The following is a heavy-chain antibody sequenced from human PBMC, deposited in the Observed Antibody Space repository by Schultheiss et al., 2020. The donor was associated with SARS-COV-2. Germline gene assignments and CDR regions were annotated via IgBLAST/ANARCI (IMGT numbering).Heavy chain of an antibody. CDR3: ARSYGSGGFDI. Sequence: SQTLSLTCTVSGGSISSGSYYWSWIRQPAGKGLEWIGRIYTSGSTNYNPSLKSRVTISVDTSKNQFSLKLSSVTAADTAVYYCARSYGSGGFDIWGQGTMVTVSS. D-gene: IGHD3-10*01. CDR1: GGSISSGSYY. V-gene: IGHV4-61*02. CDR2: IYTSGST. J-gene: IGHJ3*02.